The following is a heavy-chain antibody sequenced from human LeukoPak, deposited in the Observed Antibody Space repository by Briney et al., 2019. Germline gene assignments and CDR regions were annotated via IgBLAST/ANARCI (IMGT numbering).Heavy chain of an antibody. J-gene: IGHJ1*01. CDR3: ARGLRDSSGREYFQH. D-gene: IGHD3-22*01. CDR1: GYTFTSYD. V-gene: IGHV1-8*01. CDR2: MNPNSGNT. Sequence: GASVKVSCKASGYTFTSYDISWVRQAAGQGLEWMGWMNPNSGNTGCAQKFKGRVTLTGNTSISTSYMELYSLRSEDTAVYYCARGLRDSSGREYFQHWGQGTRVTVSS.